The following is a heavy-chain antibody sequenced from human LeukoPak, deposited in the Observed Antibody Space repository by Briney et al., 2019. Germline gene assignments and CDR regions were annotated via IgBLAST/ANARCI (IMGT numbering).Heavy chain of an antibody. CDR2: IIPIFGTA. J-gene: IGHJ3*02. V-gene: IGHV1-69*05. CDR3: ARVRAYNWNDQGAFDI. CDR1: GGSYSSYA. D-gene: IGHD1-20*01. Sequence: SVKVSCKASGGSYSSYAISWVRQAPGQGLEWMGRIIPIFGTANYAQKFQGRVTITTDESTSTAYMELSSLRSEDTAVYYCARVRAYNWNDQGAFDIWGQGTMVTVSS.